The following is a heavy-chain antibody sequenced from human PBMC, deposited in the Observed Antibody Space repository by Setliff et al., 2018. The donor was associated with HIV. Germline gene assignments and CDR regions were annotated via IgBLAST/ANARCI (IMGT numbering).Heavy chain of an antibody. V-gene: IGHV1-69-2*01. CDR1: GYTFSDYY. Sequence: ASVKVSCKASGYTFSDYYIHWLRQAPRKGLEWMGRFDPEDGETIYAEKLQDRVTISVDRSRNTVYMELISLRTEDTAVYFCSNGADVGGDSGYDFNYWGQGTLVTVSS. CDR2: FDPEDGET. CDR3: SNGADVGGDSGYDFNY. J-gene: IGHJ4*02. D-gene: IGHD5-12*01.